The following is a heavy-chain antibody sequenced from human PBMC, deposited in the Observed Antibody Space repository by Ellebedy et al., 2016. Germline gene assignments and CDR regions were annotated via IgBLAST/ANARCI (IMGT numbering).Heavy chain of an antibody. CDR2: IWYDGSNK. D-gene: IGHD1-26*01. CDR3: ARDGSSGWELGTDAFDI. CDR1: GFTFDDYG. J-gene: IGHJ3*02. V-gene: IGHV3-33*08. Sequence: GGSLRLSXAASGFTFDDYGMHWVRQAPGKGLEWVAVIWYDGSNKYYADSVKGRFTISRDNSKNTLYLQMNSLRAEDTAVYYCARDGSSGWELGTDAFDIWGQGTMVTVSS.